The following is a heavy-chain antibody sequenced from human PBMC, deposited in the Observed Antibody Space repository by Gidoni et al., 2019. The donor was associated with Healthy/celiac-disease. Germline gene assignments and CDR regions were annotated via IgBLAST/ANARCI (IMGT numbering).Heavy chain of an antibody. CDR1: GYTFTSYG. CDR3: AREEPPYDFWSGYPLNNNNWFDP. CDR2: ISSDNGNT. J-gene: IGHJ5*02. Sequence: QVQLVQSGAEVKKPGASVKVSCKAPGYTFTSYGISWVRKDPGQELEWMGWISSDNGNTNYAQKLQGRVTMTTDTSTSTAYMELRSLRADDTAVYCCAREEPPYDFWSGYPLNNNNWFDPWGQGTLVTVSS. D-gene: IGHD3-3*01. V-gene: IGHV1-18*04.